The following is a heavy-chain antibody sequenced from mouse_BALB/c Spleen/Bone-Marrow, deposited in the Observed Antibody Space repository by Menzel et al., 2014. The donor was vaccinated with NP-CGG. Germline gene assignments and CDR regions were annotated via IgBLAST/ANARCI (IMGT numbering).Heavy chain of an antibody. V-gene: IGHV5-12-2*01. D-gene: IGHD3-1*01. CDR1: GFTFSSYT. CDR2: ISNGGGST. J-gene: IGHJ4*01. Sequence: DVMLVEPGGGLVQPGGSLKLSCAASGFTFSSYTVSWVRQTPEKRLEWVAYISNGGGSTYYPDTVKGRFTISRDNAKNTLYLQMSSLKSEDTAMYYCARQLGLRWAMDYWGQGTSVTVSS. CDR3: ARQLGLRWAMDY.